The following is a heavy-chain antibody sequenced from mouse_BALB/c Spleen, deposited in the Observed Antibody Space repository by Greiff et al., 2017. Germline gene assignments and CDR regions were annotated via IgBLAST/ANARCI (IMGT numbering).Heavy chain of an antibody. V-gene: IGHV1-5*01. CDR3: TRLTYGNYDAMDY. CDR2: IYPGNSDT. Sequence: EVQLQESGTVLARPGASVKMSCKASGYTFTSYWMHWVKQRPGQGLEWIGAIYPGNSDTSYNQKFKGKAKLTAVTSTSTAYMELSSLTNEDSAVYYCTRLTYGNYDAMDYWGQGTSVTVSS. D-gene: IGHD2-1*01. J-gene: IGHJ4*01. CDR1: GYTFTSYW.